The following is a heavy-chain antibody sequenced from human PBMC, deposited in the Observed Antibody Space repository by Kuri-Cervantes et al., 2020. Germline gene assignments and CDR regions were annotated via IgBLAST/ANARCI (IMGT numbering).Heavy chain of an antibody. Sequence: GESLKISCAASGFTFRSYSMNWVRQAPGKGLEWVSYISSSSSTIYYADSVKGRFTISRDNAKNSLYLQMNSLRAEDTAVYYCARDLGGYGVYAGYDYWGQGTLVTVSS. CDR1: GFTFRSYS. CDR2: ISSSSSTI. CDR3: ARDLGGYGVYAGYDY. V-gene: IGHV3-48*04. D-gene: IGHD5/OR15-5a*01. J-gene: IGHJ4*02.